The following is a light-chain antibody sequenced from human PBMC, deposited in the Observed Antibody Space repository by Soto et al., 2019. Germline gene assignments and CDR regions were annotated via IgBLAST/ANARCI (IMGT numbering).Light chain of an antibody. V-gene: IGKV1-5*03. CDR3: QHYKSYPWT. Sequence: DIQMTQSPSTLSASVGDRVTITCRASQRIANWLAWYQQKPGKAPSLLIYKASTLQPGVPFRFSGSGSETEFTLTISSLQPDDFAIYYCQHYKSYPWTFGQGTKVDI. J-gene: IGKJ1*01. CDR1: QRIANW. CDR2: KAS.